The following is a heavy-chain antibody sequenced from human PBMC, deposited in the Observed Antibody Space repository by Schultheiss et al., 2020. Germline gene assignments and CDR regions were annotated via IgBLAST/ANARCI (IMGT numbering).Heavy chain of an antibody. J-gene: IGHJ4*02. CDR1: GGSISSSNW. CDR3: AREYDSSGYYFDY. Sequence: SETLSLTCAVSGGSISSSNWWSWVRQPPGKGLEWIGEINHSGSTNYNPSLKSRVTISVDTSKNQFSLKLSSVTAADTAVYYCAREYDSSGYYFDYWGQGTLVTVSS. V-gene: IGHV4-4*02. D-gene: IGHD3-22*01. CDR2: INHSGST.